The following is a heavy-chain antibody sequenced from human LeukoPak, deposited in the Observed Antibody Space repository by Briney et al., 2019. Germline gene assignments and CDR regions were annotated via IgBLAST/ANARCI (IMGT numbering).Heavy chain of an antibody. V-gene: IGHV4-59*01. J-gene: IGHJ4*02. D-gene: IGHD6-19*01. Sequence: KASETLSLTCTVSGGSMSNYYWSWIRQPPGKGLEWIGYIYYSGSTSHNPSFKSRVTISIDTSKNQFSLKLSSVTAADTAVYYCARARKSSGWDNPDYWGQGTLVTVSS. CDR1: GGSMSNYY. CDR3: ARARKSSGWDNPDY. CDR2: IYYSGST.